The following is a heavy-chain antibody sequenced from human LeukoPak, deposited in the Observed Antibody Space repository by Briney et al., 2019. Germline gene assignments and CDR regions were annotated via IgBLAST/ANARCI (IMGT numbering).Heavy chain of an antibody. CDR3: ARDISTYYDYVWGSTQYNWFDP. V-gene: IGHV1-2*02. CDR2: INPNSGGT. Sequence: ASVKVSCKASGYTFTGYYMHWVRQAPGQGLEWMVGINPNSGGTNYAQTFQGRVTMTRDTYIRTAYMELSRLRSDDTAVYYCARDISTYYDYVWGSTQYNWFDPWGQGTLVTVSS. CDR1: GYTFTGYY. D-gene: IGHD3-16*01. J-gene: IGHJ5*02.